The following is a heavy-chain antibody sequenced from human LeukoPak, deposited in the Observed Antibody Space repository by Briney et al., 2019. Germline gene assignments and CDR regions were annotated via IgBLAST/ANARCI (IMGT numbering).Heavy chain of an antibody. J-gene: IGHJ6*02. V-gene: IGHV4-59*01. CDR3: ARTSRHYYGSGSNLTPWPAGMDV. CDR1: GASMSGFF. CDR2: IYYSGST. Sequence: PSETLSLTCTVSGASMSGFFWTWIRQPPEKGLEWIGSIYYSGSTKYNPSLKSRVTMSVDTSKNQFSLQLNSATAADTAVYYCARTSRHYYGSGSNLTPWPAGMDVWGQGTTVTVSS. D-gene: IGHD3-10*01.